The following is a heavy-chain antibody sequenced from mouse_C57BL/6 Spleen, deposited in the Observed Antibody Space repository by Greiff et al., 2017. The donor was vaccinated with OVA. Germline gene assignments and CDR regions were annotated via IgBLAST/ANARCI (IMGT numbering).Heavy chain of an antibody. V-gene: IGHV3-6*01. Sequence: EVQLQQSGPGLVKPSQSLSLTCSVTGYSITSGYYWNWIRQFPGKKLEWMGYISYDGSNNYNPSLKNRISITRDTDKNQFFLKLNSVTTEDTATYYCARANYDYDPWYFDVWGTGTTVTVSS. CDR1: GYSITSGYY. CDR2: ISYDGSN. J-gene: IGHJ1*03. D-gene: IGHD2-4*01. CDR3: ARANYDYDPWYFDV.